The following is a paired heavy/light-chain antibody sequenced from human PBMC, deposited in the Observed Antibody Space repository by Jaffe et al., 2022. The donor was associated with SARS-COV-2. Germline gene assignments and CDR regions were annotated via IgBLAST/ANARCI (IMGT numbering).Light chain of an antibody. Sequence: EIVLTQSPGTLSLSPGERATLSCRASQSVSSSYLAWYQQKPGQAPRLLIYGASSRATGIPDRFSGSGSGTDFTLTINRLEPEDFAVYYCQQYGSSPRTFGQGTRLEIK. V-gene: IGKV3-20*01. J-gene: IGKJ5*01. CDR1: QSVSSSY. CDR3: QQYGSSPRT. CDR2: GAS.
Heavy chain of an antibody. CDR1: GFTFRSYA. CDR3: AKGDSNKAASSSGWYVDY. Sequence: EVQLLESGGGLVQPGGSLRLSCEVSGFTFRSYAMSWVRQAPGKGLEWVSAISSGSGTTYYADSVKGRFTISRDNSKNTLYLQMNSLRAEDTAQYYCAKGDSNKAASSSGWYVDYWGQGTLVTVSS. CDR2: ISSGSGTT. J-gene: IGHJ4*02. D-gene: IGHD6-19*01. V-gene: IGHV3-23*01.